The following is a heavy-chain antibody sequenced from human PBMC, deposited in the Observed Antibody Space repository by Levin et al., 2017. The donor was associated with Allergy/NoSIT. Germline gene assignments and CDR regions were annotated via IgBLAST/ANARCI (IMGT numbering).Heavy chain of an antibody. D-gene: IGHD3-10*01. CDR3: AREGSNDPYYFYSLDV. CDR2: INPNSGGT. CDR1: GYSFTGHY. V-gene: IGHV1-2*04. Sequence: ASVKVSCKASGYSFTGHYMYWVRQAPGQGLEWMGWINPNSGGTNYAQKFKGWVTMTRDTSTNTIYMELRRLKSDDTAVYYCAREGSNDPYYFYSLDVWGQGTSVTVSS. J-gene: IGHJ6*02.